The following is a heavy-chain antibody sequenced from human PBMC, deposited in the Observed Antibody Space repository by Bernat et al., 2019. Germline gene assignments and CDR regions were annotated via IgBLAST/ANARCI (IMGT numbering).Heavy chain of an antibody. CDR2: ISYDGSNK. V-gene: IGHV3-30*18. CDR3: AKDPGNVVVPAAKHYYYGMDV. J-gene: IGHJ6*02. CDR1: GFTFSSYG. Sequence: QVQLVESGGGVVQPGRSLRLSCAASGFTFSSYGMHLVRQAPGKGLEWVAVISYDGSNKYYADSVKGRFTISRDNSKNTLYLQMNSLRAEDMAVYYCAKDPGNVVVPAAKHYYYGMDVWGQGTTVTVSS. D-gene: IGHD2-2*01.